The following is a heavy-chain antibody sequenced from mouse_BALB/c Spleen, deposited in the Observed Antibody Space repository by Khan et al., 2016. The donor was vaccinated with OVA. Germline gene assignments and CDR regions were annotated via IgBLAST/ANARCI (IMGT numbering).Heavy chain of an antibody. J-gene: IGHJ2*01. CDR1: GYTFTSYW. V-gene: IGHV1S81*02. D-gene: IGHD1-1*01. CDR2: TNPTNGRT. CDR3: ARSKKILATYFDY. Sequence: QVQLQQSGAELVKAGASVKMSCKASGYTFTSYWMHWVKQRLGQGLEWFAETNPTNGRTYYNEKFKSKATLTVDKSSSTAYMLLSGPTFEDSAVYYCARSKKILATYFDYWGQGTTLTVSS.